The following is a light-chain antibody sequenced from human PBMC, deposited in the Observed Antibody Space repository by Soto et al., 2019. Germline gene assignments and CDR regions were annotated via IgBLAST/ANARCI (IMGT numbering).Light chain of an antibody. CDR2: GAS. CDR1: QSLNSN. CDR3: HQYFNPRT. V-gene: IGKV3-15*01. J-gene: IGKJ4*01. Sequence: MTLSAVILSVSPGERATVACRASQSLNSNLAWYQQKPGQAPRLLIIGASERVTTIPARFSGSASGTEFTLSISSLKPEDTATYYCHQYFNPRTFGGGTKVDIK.